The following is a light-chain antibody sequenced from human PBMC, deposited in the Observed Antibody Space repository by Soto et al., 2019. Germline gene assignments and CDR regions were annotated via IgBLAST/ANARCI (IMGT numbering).Light chain of an antibody. CDR2: GVS. Sequence: QSALTQPASVSGSPGQSIAISCTGSGSDVGGYNYVSWYQQHPGKAPKLIIYGVSHRPSGVSPRFSASRSADTASLTISGLQHEDEADYYCSSFTSSYFYVFGPGTKVTVL. CDR1: GSDVGGYNY. CDR3: SSFTSSYFYV. V-gene: IGLV2-14*01. J-gene: IGLJ1*01.